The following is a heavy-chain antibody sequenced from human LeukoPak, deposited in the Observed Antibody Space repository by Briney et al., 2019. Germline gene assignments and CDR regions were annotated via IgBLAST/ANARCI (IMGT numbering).Heavy chain of an antibody. CDR3: ARLPPYYSDGWGYFDH. V-gene: IGHV4-59*08. Sequence: SETLSLTCSVSGGSISSHYWSWIRHPPGKGLEWIAYMFDSGGTKHNASLRSRVILSRDTSKNQFSLNLISVTAADTAVYYCARLPPYYSDGWGYFDHWGQGNLVTVSS. J-gene: IGHJ4*02. D-gene: IGHD3-22*01. CDR2: MFDSGGT. CDR1: GGSISSHY.